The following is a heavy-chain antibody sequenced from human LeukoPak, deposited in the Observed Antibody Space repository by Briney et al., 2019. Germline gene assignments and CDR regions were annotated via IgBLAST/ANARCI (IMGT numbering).Heavy chain of an antibody. CDR2: ISSSSSYI. V-gene: IGHV3-21*01. J-gene: IGHJ4*02. CDR3: ARGIAAAVVLGDY. CDR1: GFTFSSYS. D-gene: IGHD6-25*01. Sequence: GGSLRLSCAASGFTFSSYSMNWVRQAPGKGLEWVSSISSSSSYIYYADSVKGRFTISRDNAKNSLYLQMNSLRAEDTAVYYCARGIAAAVVLGDYWGQGTLVTVSS.